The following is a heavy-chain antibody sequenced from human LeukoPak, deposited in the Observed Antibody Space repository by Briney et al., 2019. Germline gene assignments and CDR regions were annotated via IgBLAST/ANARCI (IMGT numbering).Heavy chain of an antibody. V-gene: IGHV3-9*01. CDR1: GFTFDDYA. CDR2: ISWNSGSI. Sequence: GRSLRLSCAASGFTFDDYAMHWVRQAPGKGLEWVSGISWNSGSIGYADSVKGRFTISRDNAKNSLYLQMNSPRAEDTALYYCAGKGITGTSGWLDPWGQGTLVTVSS. D-gene: IGHD1-7*01. CDR3: AGKGITGTSGWLDP. J-gene: IGHJ5*02.